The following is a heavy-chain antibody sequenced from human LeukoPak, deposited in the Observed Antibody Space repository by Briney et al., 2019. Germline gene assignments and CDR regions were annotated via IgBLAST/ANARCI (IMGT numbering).Heavy chain of an antibody. CDR2: TSYDGSNK. CDR3: ARDKTYYFDY. J-gene: IGHJ4*02. Sequence: PGRSLRLSCVVSGFTFSSYAMDWVRQAAGKGLEWVAVTSYDGSNKYYADSVKGRFTISRDNSKNTLYLEMNSLRAEDTAVYYCARDKTYYFDYWGQGTLVTVSS. V-gene: IGHV3-30-3*01. CDR1: GFTFSSYA.